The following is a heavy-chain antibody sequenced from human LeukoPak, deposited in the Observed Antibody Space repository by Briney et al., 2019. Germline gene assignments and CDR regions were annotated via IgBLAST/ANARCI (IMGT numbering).Heavy chain of an antibody. V-gene: IGHV4-39*01. CDR2: IYYSGST. Sequence: KPSETLSLTCSVSGGSISSSSYYWGWIRQPPGKGLEWIGSIYYSGSTYYNPSLKSRVTISVDTSKNQFSLRLSSVTAADTAVYYCARYWGPYDNSGAYFDYWGQGTLVTVSS. CDR1: GGSISSSSYY. D-gene: IGHD3-22*01. CDR3: ARYWGPYDNSGAYFDY. J-gene: IGHJ4*02.